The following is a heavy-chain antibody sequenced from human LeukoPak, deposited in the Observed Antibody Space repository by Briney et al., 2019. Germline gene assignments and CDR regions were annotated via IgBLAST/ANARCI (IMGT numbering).Heavy chain of an antibody. D-gene: IGHD2-21*02. J-gene: IGHJ4*02. CDR3: AIVVVTAIPPQSDY. CDR2: INPNSGGT. V-gene: IGHV1-2*06. Sequence: ASVKVSCKASGYTFTGYYMHWVRQAPGQGLEWMGRINPNSGGTNYAQKFQGRVTMTRDTSISTAYMELSRLRSDDTAVYYCAIVVVTAIPPQSDYWGQGTLVTVSS. CDR1: GYTFTGYY.